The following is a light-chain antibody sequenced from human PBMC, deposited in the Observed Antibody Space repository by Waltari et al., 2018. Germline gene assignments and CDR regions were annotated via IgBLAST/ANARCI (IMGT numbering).Light chain of an antibody. Sequence: DIHMPQSPSSLSASVGDRVTITCQASRDISKCVIWYQQKPGKAPNLLIYGASNLNTGVPSRFSGGGSGTDFSLTITSLQPEDFATYYCQQRGGLPCTFGQGTKLEIK. CDR1: RDISKC. CDR3: QQRGGLPCT. J-gene: IGKJ2*02. CDR2: GAS. V-gene: IGKV1-33*01.